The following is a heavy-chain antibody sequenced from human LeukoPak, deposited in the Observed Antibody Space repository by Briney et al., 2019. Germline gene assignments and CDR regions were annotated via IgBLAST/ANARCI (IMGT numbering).Heavy chain of an antibody. D-gene: IGHD2-2*01. V-gene: IGHV1-69*05. J-gene: IGHJ5*02. CDR2: IIPIFGTA. CDR1: GGTFSSYA. Sequence: ASVKVSCKASGGTFSSYAISWVRQAPGQGLEWMGGIIPIFGTANYAQKFQGRVTITTDESTSTAYMELSSLRSEDTAVYYCARLVVVPAAPGWFDPWGQGTLVTVSS. CDR3: ARLVVVPAAPGWFDP.